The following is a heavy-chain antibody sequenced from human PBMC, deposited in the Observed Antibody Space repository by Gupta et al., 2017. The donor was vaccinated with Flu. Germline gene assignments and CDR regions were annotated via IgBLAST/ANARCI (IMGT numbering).Heavy chain of an antibody. CDR3: ARDGDYGGNAPAFDY. J-gene: IGHJ4*02. Sequence: APGKGLEWVSYISSSGSTIYYADSVKGRFTISRDNAKNSLYLQMNSLRAEDTAVYYCARDGDYGGNAPAFDYWGQGTLVTVSS. V-gene: IGHV3-48*03. CDR2: ISSSGSTI. D-gene: IGHD4-17*01.